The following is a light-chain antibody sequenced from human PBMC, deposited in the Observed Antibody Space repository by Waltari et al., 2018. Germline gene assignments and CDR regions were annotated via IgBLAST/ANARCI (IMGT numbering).Light chain of an antibody. CDR1: SSDVGGYNL. CDR2: EVS. J-gene: IGLJ3*02. Sequence: QSALTQPASVSGSPGQSITISCTGTSSDVGGYNLVSWHQQHPGKAPKLLIYEVSNRPPGVSNRFSGSKSGNTAYLTISWLQAEDEADYYCTSYITTRGDWVFGGGTKLTVL. V-gene: IGLV2-14*01. CDR3: TSYITTRGDWV.